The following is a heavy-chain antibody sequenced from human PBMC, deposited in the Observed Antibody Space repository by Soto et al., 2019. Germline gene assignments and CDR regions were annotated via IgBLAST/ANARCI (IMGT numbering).Heavy chain of an antibody. J-gene: IGHJ4*02. D-gene: IGHD3-22*01. CDR3: ARFGYSTNIGIDY. CDR1: GGSLSSGGHY. CDR2: IYYSGST. V-gene: IGHV4-31*02. Sequence: SETLPLTCTVSGGSLSSGGHYWSWIRQPPGKGLEWIGYIYYSGSTYYNPSLKSRVTISVDTSKNQFSLKLSSVTAADTAVYYCARFGYSTNIGIDYWGQGTLVTVSS.